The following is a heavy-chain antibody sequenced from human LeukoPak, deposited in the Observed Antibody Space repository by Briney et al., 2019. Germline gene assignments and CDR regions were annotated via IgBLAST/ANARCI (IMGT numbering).Heavy chain of an antibody. CDR3: ARDPMYYYDSSGYYKTTDY. Sequence: ASVKVSCKASGYTFTSYGISWVRQAPGQGLEWMGWISAYNGNTNYAQKLQGRVTMTTDTSTSTAYMELRSLRSDDTAVHYCARDPMYYYDSSGYYKTTDYWGQGTLVTVSS. D-gene: IGHD3-22*01. CDR1: GYTFTSYG. V-gene: IGHV1-18*01. J-gene: IGHJ4*02. CDR2: ISAYNGNT.